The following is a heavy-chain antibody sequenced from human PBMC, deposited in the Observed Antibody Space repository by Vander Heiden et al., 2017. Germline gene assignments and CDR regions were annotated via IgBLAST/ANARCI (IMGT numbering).Heavy chain of an antibody. CDR3: AKERCGGISRYSWFDP. Sequence: QVQLVQSGAEVKKPGSSVKVSCKASGGTFSSYAISWVRQAPGQGLEWMGGIIPTFGTAKYAQKCQCRVTITADESTSTADIELSSMRSEETAVYHCAKERCGGISRYSWFDPWCQGTLVTISS. V-gene: IGHV1-69*01. D-gene: IGHD6-13*01. CDR2: IIPTFGTA. CDR1: GGTFSSYA. J-gene: IGHJ5*02.